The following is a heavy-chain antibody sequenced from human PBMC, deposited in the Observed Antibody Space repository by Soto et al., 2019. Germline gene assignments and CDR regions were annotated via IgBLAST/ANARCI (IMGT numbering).Heavy chain of an antibody. CDR2: IYPGDSDA. CDR1: GYSFSTHW. CDR3: ARSQFDYVWGTSRYFDS. J-gene: IGHJ4*02. D-gene: IGHD3-16*01. V-gene: IGHV5-51*01. Sequence: GESLKISCKGSGYSFSTHWVGWVRQTPGKGLEWMGIIYPGDSDARYSPSFKGQVTISVDESITTAFLQWSSLKASDTAMYYCARSQFDYVWGTSRYFDSWGQGTLVTVSS.